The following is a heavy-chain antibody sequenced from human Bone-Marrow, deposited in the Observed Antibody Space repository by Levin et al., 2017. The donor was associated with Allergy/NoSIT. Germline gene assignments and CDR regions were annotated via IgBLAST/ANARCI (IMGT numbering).Heavy chain of an antibody. CDR1: GFTFRHYT. J-gene: IGHJ4*02. V-gene: IGHV3-48*02. Sequence: GGSLRFSCAASGFTFRHYTMNWVRQAPGKGLEWVSCITSSGDSTYYADSVKGRFTISRDNAKNSLYLQLNRLRDEDTAMYYCARDPARGYYDSSGYSGDHWGQGTLVTVSS. D-gene: IGHD3-22*01. CDR3: ARDPARGYYDSSGYSGDH. CDR2: ITSSGDST.